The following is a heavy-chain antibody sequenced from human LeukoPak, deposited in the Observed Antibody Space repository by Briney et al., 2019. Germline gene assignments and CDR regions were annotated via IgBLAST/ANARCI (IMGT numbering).Heavy chain of an antibody. D-gene: IGHD1-26*01. J-gene: IGHJ4*02. CDR3: AAETKVGAVDY. Sequence: GGSLRLSCAASGFTVSSNYMSWVRQAPGKGLEWVSVIYSGGSTYYADSVKGRFTISRDNSKNTLYLQMNSLRAEDTAVYYCAAETKVGAVDYWGQGTLVTVSS. V-gene: IGHV3-53*01. CDR1: GFTVSSNY. CDR2: IYSGGST.